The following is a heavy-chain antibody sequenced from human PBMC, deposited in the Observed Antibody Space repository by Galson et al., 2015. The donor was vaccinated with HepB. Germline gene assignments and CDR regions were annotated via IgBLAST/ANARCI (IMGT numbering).Heavy chain of an antibody. CDR1: GGTFSSYA. J-gene: IGHJ5*02. Sequence: SVKVSCKASGGTFSSYAISWVRHAPGQGLEWMGWISAYNGNTNYAQKLQGRLTLTTDTSTSTAYMELRSLTSDDSALYYCARDHSWAAAGTSNWFDPWAQGTLVTVSS. CDR3: ARDHSWAAAGTSNWFDP. V-gene: IGHV1-18*01. CDR2: ISAYNGNT. D-gene: IGHD6-13*01.